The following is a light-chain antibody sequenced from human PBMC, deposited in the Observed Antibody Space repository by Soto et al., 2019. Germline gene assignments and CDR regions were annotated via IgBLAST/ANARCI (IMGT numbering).Light chain of an antibody. CDR1: QGISNY. CDR2: AAS. CDR3: HKYNSAPRT. Sequence: DIQMTQSPSSLSASVGDRVTITCRASQGISNYLAWYQQKPGKAPKLLIYAASTLQSGVPSRFSGSGSGTDFTLTISSLQTEDVETSYCHKYNSAPRTFGQGTKVEIK. V-gene: IGKV1-27*01. J-gene: IGKJ1*01.